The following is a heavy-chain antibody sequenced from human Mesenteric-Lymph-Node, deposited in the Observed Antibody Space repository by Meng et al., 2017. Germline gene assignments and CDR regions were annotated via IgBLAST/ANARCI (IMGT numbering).Heavy chain of an antibody. CDR2: IIPIFGTA. D-gene: IGHD6-19*01. J-gene: IGHJ2*01. CDR1: GGTFSSYA. Sequence: SVKVSCKASGGTFSSYAISWVRQAPGQGLEWMGGIIPIFGTANYAQKFQGRVTMTRNTSISTAYMELSSLRSEDTAVYYCARGTMGYSSGWYVFWYFDLWGRGTLVTVSS. CDR3: ARGTMGYSSGWYVFWYFDL. V-gene: IGHV1-69*05.